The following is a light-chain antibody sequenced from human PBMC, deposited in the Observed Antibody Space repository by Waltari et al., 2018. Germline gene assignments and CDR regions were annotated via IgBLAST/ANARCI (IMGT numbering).Light chain of an antibody. CDR3: SSHTSSRTRV. J-gene: IGLJ3*02. V-gene: IGLV2-14*03. Sequence: QSALTQPASVSGSPGPSITIPCPGTSRDLGAYDYVSCYQQHPGKVPKLMIYDVTYRPSGISNRFSGSKSGITAFLTISGLQAEDEADYYCSSHTSSRTRVFGGGTELTVL. CDR1: SRDLGAYDY. CDR2: DVT.